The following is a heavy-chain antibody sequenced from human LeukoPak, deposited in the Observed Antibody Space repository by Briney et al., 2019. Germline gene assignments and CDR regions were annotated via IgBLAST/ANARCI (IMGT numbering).Heavy chain of an antibody. CDR1: GGTFSWYA. D-gene: IGHD5-12*01. Sequence: SVKVSCKASGGTFSWYAISWVRQAPGQGLEWMGRIIPIIGIVNYAQKFQGRVTITADKSTSTAYMELSSLRSEDTAVYYCARVPSGYTPNANYYYGMDVWGQGTTVTVSS. CDR3: ARVPSGYTPNANYYYGMDV. J-gene: IGHJ6*02. CDR2: IIPIIGIV. V-gene: IGHV1-69*04.